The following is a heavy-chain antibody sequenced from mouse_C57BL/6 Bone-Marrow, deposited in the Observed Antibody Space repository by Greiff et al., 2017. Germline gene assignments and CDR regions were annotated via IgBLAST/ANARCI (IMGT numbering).Heavy chain of an antibody. J-gene: IGHJ4*01. D-gene: IGHD3-1*01. CDR3: TRDRGDY. CDR2: ISSGGDYI. Sequence: EVQGVESGGGLVQPGGSLKLSCAASGFTFSSYAISWVRQTPEKRLEWVAYISSGGDYIYYADTGKGRFTISRDNARNTLYLQMSSLKSEDTAMYYCTRDRGDYWGQGTSVTVSS. CDR1: GFTFSSYA. V-gene: IGHV5-9-1*02.